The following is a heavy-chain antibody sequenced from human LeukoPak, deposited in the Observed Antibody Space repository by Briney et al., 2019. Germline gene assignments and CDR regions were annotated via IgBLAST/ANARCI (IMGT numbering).Heavy chain of an antibody. Sequence: ASVKPPCKASGYTFTSYAISWVRQAPGQGLEWMGWISAYNGNTNYAQKLQGRVTMTTDTSTSTAYIELGSLRSDDTAVYFCARELEADYYMDVWGKGTTVTVSS. CDR3: ARELEADYYMDV. J-gene: IGHJ6*03. V-gene: IGHV1-18*01. CDR1: GYTFTSYA. CDR2: ISAYNGNT.